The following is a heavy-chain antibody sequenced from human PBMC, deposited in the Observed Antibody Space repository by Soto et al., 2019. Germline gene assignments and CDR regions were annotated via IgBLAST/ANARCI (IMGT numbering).Heavy chain of an antibody. J-gene: IGHJ4*02. CDR2: IYHSGIT. Sequence: QVLLQESGPGLVKPSGTLSLTCAVSGGSISSGNWWSWVRQSPGKELEWIGEIYHSGITNYNPSLKSRVTISVDNSENQLSLSLNSVTASDMAVYYCARNVRYYIDYWGQGTLVTVSS. CDR3: ARNVRYYIDY. CDR1: GGSISSGNW. V-gene: IGHV4-4*02.